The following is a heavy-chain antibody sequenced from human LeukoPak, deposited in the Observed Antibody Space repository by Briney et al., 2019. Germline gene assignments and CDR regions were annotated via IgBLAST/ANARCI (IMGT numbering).Heavy chain of an antibody. D-gene: IGHD2-2*01. J-gene: IGHJ6*02. CDR2: IIPIFGTA. V-gene: IGHV1-69*05. Sequence: ASVKVSCKASGGTFSSYAISWVRQAPGQGLEWMGGIIPIFGTANYAQKFQGRVTITTDESTSTAYIELSSLRSEDTAVYYCAAGYCSSTSCYPYYGMDVWGQGTTVTVSS. CDR1: GGTFSSYA. CDR3: AAGYCSSTSCYPYYGMDV.